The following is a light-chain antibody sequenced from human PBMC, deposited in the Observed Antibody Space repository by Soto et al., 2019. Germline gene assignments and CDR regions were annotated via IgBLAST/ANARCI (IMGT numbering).Light chain of an antibody. CDR1: SSDVGGYNY. J-gene: IGLJ2*01. Sequence: QSALTQPRSVSGSPGQSVTISCTGTSSDVGGYNYVSWYQQHLGKAPKLMIYDVSKRPSGVPDRFSGSKSGNTASLTISGLQAEDEADYYCCSYAGSYTFVVFGGGTKPPS. CDR3: CSYAGSYTFVV. V-gene: IGLV2-11*01. CDR2: DVS.